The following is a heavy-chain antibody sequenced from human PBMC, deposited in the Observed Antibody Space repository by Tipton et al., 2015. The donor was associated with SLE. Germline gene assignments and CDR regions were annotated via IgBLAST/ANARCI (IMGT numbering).Heavy chain of an antibody. Sequence: SLRLSCAASGFTFSNAWMSWVRQAPGKGLERVGRIKSKTDGGTTDYAAPVKGRFTISRDDSKNTLYLQMNSLKTEDTAVYYCTAPTGDQVSAWGDAFDIWSQGTMVTVSS. V-gene: IGHV3-15*01. CDR2: IKSKTDGGTT. J-gene: IGHJ3*02. D-gene: IGHD1-1*01. CDR3: TAPTGDQVSAWGDAFDI. CDR1: GFTFSNAW.